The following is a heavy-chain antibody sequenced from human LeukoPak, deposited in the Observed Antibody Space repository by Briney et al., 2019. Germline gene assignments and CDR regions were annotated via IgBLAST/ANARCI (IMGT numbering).Heavy chain of an antibody. CDR2: ISYDGSNK. CDR1: GFTFSSYA. D-gene: IGHD3-10*01. J-gene: IGHJ4*02. Sequence: GGSLRLSCAASGFTFSSYAMHWVRQAPGKGLEWGAVISYDGSNKYYADSVKGRFTISRDNSKNTLYLQMNSLRAEDTAVYYCARVHYGSGSYYIWDYFDYWGQGTLVTVSS. V-gene: IGHV3-30*04. CDR3: ARVHYGSGSYYIWDYFDY.